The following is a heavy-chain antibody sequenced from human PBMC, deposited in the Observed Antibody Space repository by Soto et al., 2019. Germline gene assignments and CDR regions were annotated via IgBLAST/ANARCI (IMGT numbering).Heavy chain of an antibody. CDR3: ARDSGIVGATNPYYYYGMDV. J-gene: IGHJ6*02. CDR2: ISSSSSYI. CDR1: GFTFSSYS. V-gene: IGHV3-21*01. Sequence: NPGGSLRLSCAASGFTFSSYSMNWVRQAPGKGLEWVSSISSSSSYIYYADSVKGRFTISRDNAKNSLYLQMNSLRAEDTAVYFCARDSGIVGATNPYYYYGMDVWGQGTTVTVSS. D-gene: IGHD1-26*01.